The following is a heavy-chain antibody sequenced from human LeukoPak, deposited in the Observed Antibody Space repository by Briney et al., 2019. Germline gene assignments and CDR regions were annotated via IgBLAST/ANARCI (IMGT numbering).Heavy chain of an antibody. CDR1: GFTFSSYE. CDR2: ISSSGSTI. D-gene: IGHD5-18*01. Sequence: GGSLRLSCAASGFTFSSYEMNWVRQAPGKGLEWVSYISSSGSTIYYADSVKGRFTISRDDSKSIAYLQMNSLKTEDTAVYYCTSLSGYSYGYADYWGQGTLVTVSS. J-gene: IGHJ4*02. CDR3: TSLSGYSYGYADY. V-gene: IGHV3-48*03.